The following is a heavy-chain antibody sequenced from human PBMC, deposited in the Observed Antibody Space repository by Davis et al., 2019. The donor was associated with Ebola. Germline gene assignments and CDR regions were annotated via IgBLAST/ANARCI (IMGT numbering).Heavy chain of an antibody. Sequence: GESLKISCAASVFIFSSYAMSWVRQAPGKGLEWVSSISVRSITYHADSVKGRFTISRDNSKNTLYLQMNSLRAENTAVYYCAKVHPPTTVTTGWFDPWGQGTLVTVSS. CDR3: AKVHPPTTVTTGWFDP. CDR1: VFIFSSYA. J-gene: IGHJ5*02. V-gene: IGHV3-23*01. CDR2: ISVRSIT. D-gene: IGHD4-17*01.